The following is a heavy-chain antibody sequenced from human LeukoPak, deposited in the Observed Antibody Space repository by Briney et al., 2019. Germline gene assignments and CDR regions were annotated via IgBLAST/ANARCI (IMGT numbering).Heavy chain of an antibody. CDR2: INPSGGST. CDR3: ATSPPIYYYGSGNYYYYYMDV. Sequence: GASVKVSCKASGYTFTNYYIHWVRQAPGQGLEWMGIINPSGGSTSYAQKFQGRVTMTRDTSTSTVYMELSSLRSEDTAVYYCATSPPIYYYGSGNYYYYYMDVWGKGTTVTISS. D-gene: IGHD3-10*01. CDR1: GYTFTNYY. J-gene: IGHJ6*03. V-gene: IGHV1-46*01.